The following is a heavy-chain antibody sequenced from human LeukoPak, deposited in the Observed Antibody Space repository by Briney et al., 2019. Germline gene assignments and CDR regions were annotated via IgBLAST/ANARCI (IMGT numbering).Heavy chain of an antibody. V-gene: IGHV4-59*12. CDR1: GGSISSYY. CDR3: ARCQQTVYFDY. CDR2: IYYSGST. D-gene: IGHD1/OR15-1a*01. Sequence: ASETLSLTCTVSGGSISSYYWSWIRQPPGKGLEWIGYIYYSGSTNYNPSLKSRVTISVDTSKNQFSLKLSSVTAADTAVYYCARCQQTVYFDYWGQGTLVTVSS. J-gene: IGHJ4*02.